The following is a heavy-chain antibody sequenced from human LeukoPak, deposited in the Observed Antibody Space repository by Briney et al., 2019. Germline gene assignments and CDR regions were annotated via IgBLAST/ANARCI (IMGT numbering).Heavy chain of an antibody. Sequence: GGSLRLSCAASGFTFSSYWMHWVRQAPGKGLVWVSRIDHDGSSTDHADSVKGRFTISRENDKNRVYLKMNSQRGGDRGVDYCATDRVGQGVGDFCGQGTLVTVSS. V-gene: IGHV3-74*01. D-gene: IGHD2-15*01. J-gene: IGHJ4*02. CDR3: ATDRVGQGVGDF. CDR2: IDHDGSST. CDR1: GFTFSSYW.